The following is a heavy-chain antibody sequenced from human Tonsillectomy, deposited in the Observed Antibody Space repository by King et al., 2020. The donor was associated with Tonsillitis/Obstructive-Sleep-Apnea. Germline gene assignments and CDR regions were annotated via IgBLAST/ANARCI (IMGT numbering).Heavy chain of an antibody. V-gene: IGHV3-43*02. CDR1: GFTFDDSA. CDR3: AKDMWTTSRANAFDI. J-gene: IGHJ3*02. Sequence: VQLVESGGGVVQPGGSLRLSCAASGFTFDDSAMHWVRQAPGKGLEWVSLISGDGGSTYYADSVKGRFTISRDNSKNSLYLQMNSLRTEDTALYYCAKDMWTTSRANAFDIWGQGTMVTVSS. CDR2: ISGDGGST. D-gene: IGHD4-17*01.